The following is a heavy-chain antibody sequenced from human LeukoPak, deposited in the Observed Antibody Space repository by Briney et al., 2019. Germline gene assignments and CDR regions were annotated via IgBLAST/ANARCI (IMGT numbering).Heavy chain of an antibody. Sequence: GGSLRLSCAASGFTFSSYGMSWVRQAPGKGLEWVSAISGGGGSTYYADSVKGRFTISRDNSKNTLYLQMNSLRAEDTAVYYCAKDGVYGSGRGYFDYWGQGTLVTVSS. V-gene: IGHV3-23*01. CDR1: GFTFSSYG. D-gene: IGHD3-10*01. J-gene: IGHJ4*02. CDR3: AKDGVYGSGRGYFDY. CDR2: ISGGGGST.